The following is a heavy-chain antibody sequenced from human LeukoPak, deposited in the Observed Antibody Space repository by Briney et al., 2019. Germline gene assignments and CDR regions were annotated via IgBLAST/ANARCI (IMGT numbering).Heavy chain of an antibody. J-gene: IGHJ4*02. Sequence: PGESLQISCQGSGYNFTSYYIGWVRQLPGKGLEWMGIIYPGDSDTRYSPSFQGQVTISADKSISTAYLQWSSLKASDTAMYYCARGATYDTWGQGTLVTVSS. V-gene: IGHV5-51*01. CDR2: IYPGDSDT. D-gene: IGHD3-9*01. CDR1: GYNFTSYY. CDR3: ARGATYDT.